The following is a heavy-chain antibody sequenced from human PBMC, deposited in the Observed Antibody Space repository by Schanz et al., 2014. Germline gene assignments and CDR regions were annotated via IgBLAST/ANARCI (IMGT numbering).Heavy chain of an antibody. CDR1: GFSFSNYA. D-gene: IGHD3-10*01. CDR2: IRFDGSDK. Sequence: EQLLESGGALVQPGGSLRLSCAASGFSFSNYALVWVRQAPGKGGEWVTFIRFDGSDKYYADSVKGRFTISRDNAKNSLYLQMNSLRAEDAAVYYCARALDFYGSGRSNDYWGQGTLVTVSS. V-gene: IGHV3-30*02. J-gene: IGHJ4*02. CDR3: ARALDFYGSGRSNDY.